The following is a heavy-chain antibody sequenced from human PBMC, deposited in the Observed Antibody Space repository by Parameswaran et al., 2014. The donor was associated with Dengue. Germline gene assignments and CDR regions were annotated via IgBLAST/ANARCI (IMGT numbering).Heavy chain of an antibody. CDR2: ISSSSSYI. V-gene: IGHV3-21*03. CDR3: ARAYDFWSGYLDYYYYYYMDV. Sequence: VRQAPGKGLEWVSSISSSSSYIYYADSVKGRFTISRDNAKNSLYLQMNSLRAEDTAVYYCARAYDFWSGYLDYYYYYYMDVWGKGTTVTVSS. J-gene: IGHJ6*03. D-gene: IGHD3-3*01.